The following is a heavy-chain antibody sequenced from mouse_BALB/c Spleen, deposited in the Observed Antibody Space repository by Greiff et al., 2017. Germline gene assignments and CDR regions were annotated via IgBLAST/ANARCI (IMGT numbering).Heavy chain of an antibody. J-gene: IGHJ3*01. Sequence: VQLVESGAELVRPGSSVKISCKASGYAFSSYWMNWVKQRTGQGLEWIGQIYPGDGDTNYNGKFKGKATLTADKSSSTAYMQLSSLTSEDSAVYFCARGEAFSYWGQGTLVTVSA. V-gene: IGHV1-80*01. CDR1: GYAFSSYW. CDR2: IYPGDGDT. CDR3: ARGEAFSY.